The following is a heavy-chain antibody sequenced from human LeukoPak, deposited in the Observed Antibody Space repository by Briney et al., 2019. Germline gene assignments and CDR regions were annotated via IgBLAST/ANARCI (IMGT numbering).Heavy chain of an antibody. V-gene: IGHV3-30*14. D-gene: IGHD5-18*01. CDR2: ISYDGSNK. CDR1: GFTFSSYA. CDR3: ARRHPIQLWLL. J-gene: IGHJ4*02. Sequence: PGGSLRLSCAASGFTFSSYAMHWVRQAPGKGLEWVAVISYDGSNKYYADSVKGRFTISRDNSKNTLYLQMNSLRAEDTAVYYCARRHPIQLWLLWGQGTLVTVSS.